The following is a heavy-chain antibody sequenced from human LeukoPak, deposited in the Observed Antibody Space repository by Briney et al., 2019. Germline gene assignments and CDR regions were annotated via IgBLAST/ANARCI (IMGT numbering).Heavy chain of an antibody. Sequence: GRSLRLSCAASGFTFGDYAMHWVRQAPGKGLEWVSGISWNSGRLGYADSVKGRFTISRDNAKNSLYLQMNSLRAEDMALYYCAKDLSGGGSYSDAFDIWGQGTMVTVSS. D-gene: IGHD3-10*01. V-gene: IGHV3-9*03. J-gene: IGHJ3*02. CDR1: GFTFGDYA. CDR3: AKDLSGGGSYSDAFDI. CDR2: ISWNSGRL.